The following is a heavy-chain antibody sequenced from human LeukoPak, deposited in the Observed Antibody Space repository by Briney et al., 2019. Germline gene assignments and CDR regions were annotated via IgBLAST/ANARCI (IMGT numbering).Heavy chain of an antibody. J-gene: IGHJ6*03. CDR3: ARDLSVIVVVVAATGMDV. D-gene: IGHD2-15*01. Sequence: GGSLRLSCAASGFTFSSYSMNWVRQAPGKGLEWVSYISSSSGTIYYADSVKGRFTISRDNAKNSLYLQMNSLRAEDTAVYYCARDLSVIVVVVAATGMDVWGKGTTVTVSS. CDR1: GFTFSSYS. V-gene: IGHV3-48*01. CDR2: ISSSSGTI.